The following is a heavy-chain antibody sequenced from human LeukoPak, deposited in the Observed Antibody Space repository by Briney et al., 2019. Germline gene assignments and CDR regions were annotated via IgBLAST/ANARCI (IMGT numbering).Heavy chain of an antibody. CDR3: ATSTIFLAHDAFDI. V-gene: IGHV4-59*08. Sequence: SETLSLTCTISGGSISSYYWGWIRQPPGKGLEWIGYIYYSGSTNYNPSLKSRVTISVDTSKNQFSLKLSSVTAADTAVYYCATSTIFLAHDAFDIWGQATMVTVSS. J-gene: IGHJ3*02. CDR2: IYYSGST. CDR1: GGSISSYY. D-gene: IGHD3-9*01.